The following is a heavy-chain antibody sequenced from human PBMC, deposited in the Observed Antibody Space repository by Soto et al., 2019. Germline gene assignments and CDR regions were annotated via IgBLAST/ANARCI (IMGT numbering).Heavy chain of an antibody. Sequence: PGGSLRLSCAASGFTFSSYGMHWVRQAPGKGLGWVAVISYDGSNKYYADSVKGRFTISRDNSKNTLYLQMNSLRAEDTAVYYCASGGPENAFDIWGQGTMVTVSS. CDR2: ISYDGSNK. J-gene: IGHJ3*02. V-gene: IGHV3-30*03. CDR1: GFTFSSYG. D-gene: IGHD3-10*01. CDR3: ASGGPENAFDI.